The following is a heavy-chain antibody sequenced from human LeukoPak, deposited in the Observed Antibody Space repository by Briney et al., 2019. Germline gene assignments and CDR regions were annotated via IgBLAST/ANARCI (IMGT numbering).Heavy chain of an antibody. CDR3: AKDRAAVVDTEFFGEY. CDR1: GFTFSSYS. J-gene: IGHJ4*02. V-gene: IGHV3-23*01. Sequence: PGGSLRLSCAASGFTFSSYSMNWVRQAPGKGLEWVSAISGSGGSTYYADSVKGRFTISRDNSKNTLYLQMNSLRAEDTAVYYCAKDRAAVVDTEFFGEYWGQGTLVTVSS. CDR2: ISGSGGST. D-gene: IGHD6-19*01.